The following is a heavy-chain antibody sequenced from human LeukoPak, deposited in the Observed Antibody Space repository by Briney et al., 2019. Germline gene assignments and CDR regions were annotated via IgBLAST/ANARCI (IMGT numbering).Heavy chain of an antibody. CDR1: GFTFSSYA. V-gene: IGHV3-23*01. Sequence: GGSLRLSCAASGFTFSSYAMSWVRQAPGKGLERVSAISGSGGSTYYADSVKGRFTISRDNSKNTLYLQMNSLRAEDTAVYYCANHPGRTATQTKYFQHWGQGTLVTVSS. CDR3: ANHPGRTATQTKYFQH. D-gene: IGHD2-15*01. J-gene: IGHJ1*01. CDR2: ISGSGGST.